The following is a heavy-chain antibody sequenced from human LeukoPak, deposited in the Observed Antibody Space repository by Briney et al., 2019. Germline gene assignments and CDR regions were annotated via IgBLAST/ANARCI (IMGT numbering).Heavy chain of an antibody. CDR1: GFTFTSSA. CDR3: AAGIVGATSEYYFDY. Sequence: ASVKVSCKASGFTFTSSAMQWVRQARGQRLEWIGWIVVGSGNTNYARKFQERVTITRDMSTSTAYMELSSLRSEDTAVYYCAAGIVGATSEYYFDYWGQGTLVTVSS. V-gene: IGHV1-58*02. J-gene: IGHJ4*02. CDR2: IVVGSGNT. D-gene: IGHD1-26*01.